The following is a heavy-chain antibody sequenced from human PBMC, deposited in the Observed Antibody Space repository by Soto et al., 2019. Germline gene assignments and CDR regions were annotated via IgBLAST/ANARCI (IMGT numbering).Heavy chain of an antibody. J-gene: IGHJ6*02. Sequence: QVKLVQSGAEVKKPGSSVKISCKASGGAFRTNAFSWVRQAPGQGLEWMGGIIPIFPTPDYAQKFQGRVTIIADESTTTTYMELSSLRSEDTAMYYCARDKDRLQLGGNYYYIMDVWGQGTMVTVSS. D-gene: IGHD1-1*01. V-gene: IGHV1-69*12. CDR1: GGAFRTNA. CDR3: ARDKDRLQLGGNYYYIMDV. CDR2: IIPIFPTP.